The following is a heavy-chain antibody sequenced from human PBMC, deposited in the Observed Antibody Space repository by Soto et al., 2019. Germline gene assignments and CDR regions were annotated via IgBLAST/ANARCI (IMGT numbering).Heavy chain of an antibody. CDR2: IKSKTDGGTT. D-gene: IGHD2-15*01. V-gene: IGHV3-15*01. CDR1: GFTFSNAW. J-gene: IGHJ3*02. CDR3: TARGGSSHDAFDI. Sequence: GGSLRLSCAASGFTFSNAWMSWVRQAPGKGLEWVGRIKSKTDGGTTDYAAPVKGRFTISRDDSKNTLYLQMNSLKTEDTAVYYCTARGGSSHDAFDIWGQGTMVTVSS.